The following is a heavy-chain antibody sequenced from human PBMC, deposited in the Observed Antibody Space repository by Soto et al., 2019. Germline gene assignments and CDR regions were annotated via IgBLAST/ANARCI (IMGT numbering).Heavy chain of an antibody. V-gene: IGHV3-64*01. Sequence: EVQLVESGGDLVQPGGSLRLSCAASGFTFSSYAMHWVRQAPGKGLEYVSAISSNGISTYYANSVKGRFTISRDNSKNTPYLQMGSLRAEDMAVYYCAGRIAVAGTNYYGMDVWGQGTTVTVSS. CDR3: AGRIAVAGTNYYGMDV. CDR2: ISSNGIST. J-gene: IGHJ6*02. CDR1: GFTFSSYA. D-gene: IGHD6-19*01.